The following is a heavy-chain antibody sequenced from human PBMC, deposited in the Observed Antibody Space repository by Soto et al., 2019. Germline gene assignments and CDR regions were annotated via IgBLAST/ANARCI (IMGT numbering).Heavy chain of an antibody. CDR1: GGSISSSSYY. V-gene: IGHV4-39*01. Sequence: LQLQESGPGLVKPSETLSLPCTVSGGSISSSSYYWGWIRQPPGKGLEWIGSIYYSGSTYYNPSLKSRVTISVDTSKNQFSLKLSSVTAADTAVYYCARHPRVYRSSSGAFDIWGQGTMVTVSS. CDR3: ARHPRVYRSSSGAFDI. D-gene: IGHD6-6*01. CDR2: IYYSGST. J-gene: IGHJ3*02.